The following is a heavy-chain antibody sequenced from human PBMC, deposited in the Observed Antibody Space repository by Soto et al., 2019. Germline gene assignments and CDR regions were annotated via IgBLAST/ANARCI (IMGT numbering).Heavy chain of an antibody. CDR3: ARDVPAAIESYYNGIDV. V-gene: IGHV3-21*06. CDR1: GFTFSSYS. Sequence: GGSLRLSCAASGFTFSSYSMTWVRQAPGKGLEWVASISSSSRYIYYADSVKGRFTISRDNSKNSLYVQMNSLRVEDTAVYYCARDVPAAIESYYNGIDVWGQGTTVTVSS. CDR2: ISSSSRYI. J-gene: IGHJ6*02. D-gene: IGHD2-2*02.